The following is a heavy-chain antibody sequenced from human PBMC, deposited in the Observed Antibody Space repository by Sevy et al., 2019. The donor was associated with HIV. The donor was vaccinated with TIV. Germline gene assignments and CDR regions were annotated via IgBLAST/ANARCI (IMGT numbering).Heavy chain of an antibody. CDR1: GFSFSIYW. CDR2: TKEDGRER. V-gene: IGHV3-7*01. Sequence: GGSLRLSCAASGFSFSIYWMSWVRQAPGKGLEWVASTKEDGRERKYVASVKGRFIISRDNAKNALYLQMNSLSAEVTAVYYCVRDFDKDDSGYSDWFDSWGQGTLVTVSS. CDR3: VRDFDKDDSGYSDWFDS. D-gene: IGHD3-22*01. J-gene: IGHJ5*01.